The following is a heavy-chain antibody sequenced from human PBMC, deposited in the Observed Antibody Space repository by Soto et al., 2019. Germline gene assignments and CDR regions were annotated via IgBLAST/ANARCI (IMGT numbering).Heavy chain of an antibody. J-gene: IGHJ4*02. CDR1: GFTFSSYG. Sequence: QVQLVESGGGVVQPGRSLRLSCAASGFTFSSYGMHWVRQAPGKGLEWVAVISYDGSNKYYADSVKGRFTISRDNSKNTLYLQMNSLRAEDTAVYYCAKDHGAVETGTPRDFDYWGQGTLVTVSS. D-gene: IGHD1-1*01. CDR3: AKDHGAVETGTPRDFDY. CDR2: ISYDGSNK. V-gene: IGHV3-30*18.